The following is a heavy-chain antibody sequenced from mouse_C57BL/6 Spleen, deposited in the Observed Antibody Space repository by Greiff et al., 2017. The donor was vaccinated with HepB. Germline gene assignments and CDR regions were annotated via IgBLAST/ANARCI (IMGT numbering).Heavy chain of an antibody. CDR3: ARTQFITTVVVRFDY. CDR2: IYPRSGNT. Sequence: QVQLQQSGAELARPGASVKLSCKASGYTFTSYGLSWVKQRTGQGLEWIGEIYPRSGNTYYNEKFKGKATLTADKSSSTAYMELRSLTSEDSAVYFCARTQFITTVVVRFDYWGQGTTLTVSS. J-gene: IGHJ2*01. CDR1: GYTFTSYG. V-gene: IGHV1-81*01. D-gene: IGHD1-1*01.